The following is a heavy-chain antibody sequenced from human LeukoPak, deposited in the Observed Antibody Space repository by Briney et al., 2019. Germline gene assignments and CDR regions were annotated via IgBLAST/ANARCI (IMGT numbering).Heavy chain of an antibody. V-gene: IGHV1-2*02. Sequence: ASVKVSCKASEDTFTDYYLHWVRQAPGQGLEWMGWINPNSGGTNYAQKFQGRVTMTRDTSISTAYMELNGLRSDDTAVYYCTRDFNWFDPWGQGTLVTVSS. CDR2: INPNSGGT. J-gene: IGHJ5*02. CDR3: TRDFNWFDP. CDR1: EDTFTDYY.